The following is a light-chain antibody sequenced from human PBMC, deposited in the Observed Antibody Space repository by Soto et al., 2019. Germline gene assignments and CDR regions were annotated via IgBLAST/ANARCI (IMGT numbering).Light chain of an antibody. CDR1: QSISSW. Sequence: EIQMTQSPSTLSASVGDRVTITCRASQSISSWLAWYQQKPGKAPKLLIYQASSLQSGVPSRFSGSGSETEFTLTISSLLPDDFATYFCQQYKSYFRTFGQGTKVDIK. CDR2: QAS. J-gene: IGKJ1*01. CDR3: QQYKSYFRT. V-gene: IGKV1-5*03.